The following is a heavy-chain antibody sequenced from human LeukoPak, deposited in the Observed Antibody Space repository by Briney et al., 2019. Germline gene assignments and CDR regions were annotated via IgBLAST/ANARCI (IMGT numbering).Heavy chain of an antibody. CDR3: ARDAHEYSSSWFDP. D-gene: IGHD6-13*01. CDR2: ISSSGSTI. Sequence: PGGSLRLSCAASGFTFSDYYMSWIRQAPGKGLVWVSYISSSGSTIYYADSVKGRFTISRDNAKNSLYLQMNSLRAEDTAVYYCARDAHEYSSSWFDPWGQGTLVTVSS. CDR1: GFTFSDYY. J-gene: IGHJ5*02. V-gene: IGHV3-11*04.